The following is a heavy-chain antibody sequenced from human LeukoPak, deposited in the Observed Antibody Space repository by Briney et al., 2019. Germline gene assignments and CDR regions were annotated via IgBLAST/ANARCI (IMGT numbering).Heavy chain of an antibody. J-gene: IGHJ4*02. CDR1: GFTFSSYG. V-gene: IGHV3-30*18. CDR2: ISYDGSNK. D-gene: IGHD2-2*01. CDR3: AKNYALRALDY. Sequence: GGSLRLSCAASGFTFSSYGMHWVRQAPGKGLEWVAVISYDGSNKYYADSVKGRFTISRVNSKNTLYLQMNSLRAEDTAVYYCAKNYALRALDYWGQGTLVTVSS.